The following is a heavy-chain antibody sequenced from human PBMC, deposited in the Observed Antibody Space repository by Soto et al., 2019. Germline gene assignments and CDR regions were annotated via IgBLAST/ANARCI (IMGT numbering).Heavy chain of an antibody. Sequence: SGGSLRLSCATSGFIFSGSAMHWVRQASGKGLEWVGRIRSKSDNYATTYAASVKGRFTISRDDSKNTAYLQMNSLKTEDTAVYYCTMDDYGGNSAFRDYWCQVTLVIVFS. D-gene: IGHD4-17*01. CDR3: TMDDYGGNSAFRDY. CDR1: GFIFSGSA. V-gene: IGHV3-73*01. CDR2: IRSKSDNYAT. J-gene: IGHJ4*02.